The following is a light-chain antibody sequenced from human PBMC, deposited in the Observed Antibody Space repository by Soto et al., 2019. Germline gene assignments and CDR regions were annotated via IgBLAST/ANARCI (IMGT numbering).Light chain of an antibody. CDR3: VAWDDNLSSRV. Sequence: QSVLTQPPSLSGTPGQTVTISCIGSRSNIGSAIVHWYQQIPGTSPKHLIYMNNQRPSGVPDRFSGSRSGTSASLVITGLRPEDEADYYCVAWDDNLSSRVFGGGTPLTVL. J-gene: IGLJ3*02. CDR1: RSNIGSAI. CDR2: MNN. V-gene: IGLV1-47*01.